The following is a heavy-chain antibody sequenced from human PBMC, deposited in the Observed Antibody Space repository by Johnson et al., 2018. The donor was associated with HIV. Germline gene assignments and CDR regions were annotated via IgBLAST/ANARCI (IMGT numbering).Heavy chain of an antibody. V-gene: IGHV3-30-3*01. CDR1: GFTFSSYA. D-gene: IGHD3-16*01. J-gene: IGHJ3*02. CDR2: ISYDGSNK. Sequence: QVQLVESGGGVVQPGRSLRLSCAASGFTFSSYAMHWVRQAPGKGLEWVAVISYDGSNKYYADSVKGRFTISRDNSKNTLYLQMNSLSAEDTAVYYCAGEFGDLRAFDIWGQGTMVTVSS. CDR3: AGEFGDLRAFDI.